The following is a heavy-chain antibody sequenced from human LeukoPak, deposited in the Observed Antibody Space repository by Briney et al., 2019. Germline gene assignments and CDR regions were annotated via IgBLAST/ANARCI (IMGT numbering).Heavy chain of an antibody. D-gene: IGHD2/OR15-2a*01. V-gene: IGHV4-61*02. J-gene: IGHJ4*02. CDR2: IYTSGNT. CDR1: GGSISRGSYY. CDR3: ARDSTIVRFYW. Sequence: SETLSLTCTVSGGSISRGSYYWSWIRQPAGKGLEWIGRIYTSGNTNYNPSLKSRVSISVGTSKNQFSLKLSSVTAADTAVYYCARDSTIVRFYWWGQGTLVTVSS.